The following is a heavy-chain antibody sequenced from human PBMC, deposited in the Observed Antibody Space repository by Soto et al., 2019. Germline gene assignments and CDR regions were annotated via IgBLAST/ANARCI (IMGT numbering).Heavy chain of an antibody. CDR3: ARVNPGNNIYYFNGLEV. J-gene: IGHJ6*01. D-gene: IGHD1-1*01. V-gene: IGHV3-30-3*01. CDR1: VVNFGIYA. CDR2: ISYEGSNK. Sequence: VGSLRLSCASSVVNFGIYAIHCVRHSPGKWLEWVALISYEGSNKYYADSVKGRFTISRDNSKSTLFLQMDILRLEDTGVYYCARVNPGNNIYYFNGLEVWGQGTAV.